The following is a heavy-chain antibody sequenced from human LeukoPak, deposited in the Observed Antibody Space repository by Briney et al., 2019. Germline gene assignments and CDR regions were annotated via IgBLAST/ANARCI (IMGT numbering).Heavy chain of an antibody. CDR3: ARAAGREGHSGY. CDR1: GFTFSGYG. CDR2: ISSGGSNM. J-gene: IGHJ4*02. Sequence: GGSLRLSCAASGFTFSGYGMHWVRQAPGKGLEWVSSISSGGSNMYYADSVKGRFTISRDNAKNSVYLQMNSLRAEDTAVYYCARAAGREGHSGYWGQGTLVTVSS. V-gene: IGHV3-21*01. D-gene: IGHD6-19*01.